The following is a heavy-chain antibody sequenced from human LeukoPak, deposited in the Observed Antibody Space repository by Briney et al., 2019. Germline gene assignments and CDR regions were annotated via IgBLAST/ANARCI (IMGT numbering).Heavy chain of an antibody. CDR2: ISAYNGNT. J-gene: IGHJ4*02. CDR3: ARVRVVVVPAAYYFDY. V-gene: IGHV1-18*01. D-gene: IGHD2-2*01. CDR1: GYTFTSYG. Sequence: GASVKVSCKASGYTFTSYGISWVRQAPGQGLEWMGWISAYNGNTNYAQKLQDRVTMTTDTSTSTAYMELRSLRSDDTAVYYCARVRVVVVPAAYYFDYWGQGTLVTVSS.